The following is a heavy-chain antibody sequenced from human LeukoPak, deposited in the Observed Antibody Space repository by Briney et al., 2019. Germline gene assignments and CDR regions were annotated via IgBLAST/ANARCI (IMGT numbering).Heavy chain of an antibody. CDR1: GYSFSTYG. Sequence: GASVKVSCKPSGYSFSTYGISWVRQAPGQGLEWMGWSSAYNGDTKSAQRLQGRVTMTTDTPTSTAYMELRSLTSDDTAVYYCARGGVIESRYYWTYHFDYWGQGTLVTVSS. J-gene: IGHJ4*02. D-gene: IGHD3-22*01. CDR3: ARGGVIESRYYWTYHFDY. V-gene: IGHV1-18*01. CDR2: SSAYNGDT.